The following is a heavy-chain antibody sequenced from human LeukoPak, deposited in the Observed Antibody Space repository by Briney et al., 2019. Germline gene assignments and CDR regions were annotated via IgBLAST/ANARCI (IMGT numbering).Heavy chain of an antibody. CDR3: ARETDVWGGYPYYFDY. J-gene: IGHJ4*02. CDR2: MSGSGSGT. CDR1: GFTLSRYA. Sequence: GGSLRLSCAASGFTLSRYAMSWVRQAPGKGLEWVSVMSGSGSGTYYADSVKGRFTISRDNSKSTLYLQMNSLRAENTAVYYCARETDVWGGYPYYFDYWGQGTLVTVSS. D-gene: IGHD3-16*01. V-gene: IGHV3-23*01.